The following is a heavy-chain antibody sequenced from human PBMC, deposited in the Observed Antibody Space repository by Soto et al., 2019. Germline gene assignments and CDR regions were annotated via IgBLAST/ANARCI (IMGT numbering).Heavy chain of an antibody. CDR1: GGTFSSYA. Sequence: SVKVSCKASGGTFSSYAISWVRQAPGQGLELMGGIIPIFGTANYAQKFQGRVTITADESTSTAYMELSSLRSEDTAVYYCARGRDGYNLIGYWGQGTLVTVSS. V-gene: IGHV1-69*13. D-gene: IGHD5-12*01. CDR3: ARGRDGYNLIGY. J-gene: IGHJ4*02. CDR2: IIPIFGTA.